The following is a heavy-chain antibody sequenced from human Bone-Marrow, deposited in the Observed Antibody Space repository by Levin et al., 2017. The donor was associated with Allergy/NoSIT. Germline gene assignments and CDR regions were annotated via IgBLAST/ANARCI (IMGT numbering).Heavy chain of an antibody. Sequence: GGSLRLSCAASGFRFSDYWMSWVRQAPGKGLEWVANINQDGSEKYYVDSVMDRFTISRDNAKNSLYLQMNSLRVEDTAVYYCARAVTSGTVGYWGQGTLVTVSS. D-gene: IGHD1-26*01. V-gene: IGHV3-7*01. CDR1: GFRFSDYW. J-gene: IGHJ4*02. CDR2: INQDGSEK. CDR3: ARAVTSGTVGY.